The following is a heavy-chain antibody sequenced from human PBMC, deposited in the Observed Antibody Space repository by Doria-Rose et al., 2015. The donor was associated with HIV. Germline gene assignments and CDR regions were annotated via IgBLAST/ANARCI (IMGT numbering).Heavy chain of an antibody. Sequence: EVQLVQSRAEVKKPGESLKISCKASGYIFTNYWFGWVRQTPGKGLEWMGIIYPGDSDTRYSPSFQGQVTFSADKSISTAYPQWSSLKASDTAMYYCARLGNYDSGSTFDYWGQGTLVTVSS. CDR2: IYPGDSDT. CDR3: ARLGNYDSGSTFDY. D-gene: IGHD3-10*01. J-gene: IGHJ4*02. V-gene: IGHV5-51*01. CDR1: GYIFTNYW.